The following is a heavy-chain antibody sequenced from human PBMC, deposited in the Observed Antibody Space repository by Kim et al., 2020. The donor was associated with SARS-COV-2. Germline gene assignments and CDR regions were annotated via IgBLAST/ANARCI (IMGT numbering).Heavy chain of an antibody. J-gene: IGHJ6*02. D-gene: IGHD3-10*01. Sequence: GGSLRLSCAASGFTFSSYAMHWVRQAPGKGLEWVAVISYDGSNKYYADSVKGRSTISRDNSKNTLYLQMNSLRAEDTAVYYCARDLSGDLDYYYNGMDVWGQGTTVTVSS. V-gene: IGHV3-30*04. CDR3: ARDLSGDLDYYYNGMDV. CDR1: GFTFSSYA. CDR2: ISYDGSNK.